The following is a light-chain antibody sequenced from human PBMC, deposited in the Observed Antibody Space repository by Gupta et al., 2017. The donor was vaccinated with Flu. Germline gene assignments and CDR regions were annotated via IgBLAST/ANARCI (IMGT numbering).Light chain of an antibody. Sequence: PSSLSASVGARVTITCQASQDIATNYNWFQQKPGKAPKLLIYDASNLETGVPSRFSGGGSGTDFTFTISSMKPEDFATSYCQQYEKVPPTFGQGTXLDIK. CDR2: DAS. J-gene: IGKJ5*01. CDR3: QQYEKVPPT. CDR1: QDIATN. V-gene: IGKV1-33*01.